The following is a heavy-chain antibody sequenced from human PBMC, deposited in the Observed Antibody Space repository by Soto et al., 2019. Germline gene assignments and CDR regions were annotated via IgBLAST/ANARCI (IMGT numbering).Heavy chain of an antibody. J-gene: IGHJ4*02. CDR3: AHRPPVLWFGELPFDY. CDR2: IYWDDDK. V-gene: IGHV2-5*02. D-gene: IGHD3-10*01. CDR1: GFSLSTSGVG. Sequence: QITLKESGPTLVKPTQTLTLTCTFSGFSLSTSGVGVGWIRQPPGKALEWLALIYWDDDKRYSPSLKSRLTIPKDTSKNPVVLTMTNMDPVETATYYCAHRPPVLWFGELPFDYWGQGTLVTVSS.